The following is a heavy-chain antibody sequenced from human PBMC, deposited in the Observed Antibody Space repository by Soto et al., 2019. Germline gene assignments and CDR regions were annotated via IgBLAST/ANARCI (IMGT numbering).Heavy chain of an antibody. J-gene: IGHJ4*02. CDR1: GGSFSGYY. CDR3: ARGKISEFSDY. V-gene: IGHV4-34*01. CDR2: INHSGST. D-gene: IGHD3-3*01. Sequence: SETLSLTCAVYGGSFSGYYWSWIRQPPGKGLEWIGEINHSGSTNYNPSLKSRVTISVDTSKNQFSLKLSSVTAADTAVYYCARGKISEFSDYWGQGTLVTVSS.